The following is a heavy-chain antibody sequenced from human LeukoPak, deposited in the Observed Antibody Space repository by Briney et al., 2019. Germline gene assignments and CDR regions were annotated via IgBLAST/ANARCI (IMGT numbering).Heavy chain of an antibody. CDR2: ISYDGSNK. CDR1: GFTFSSYA. Sequence: GGSLRLSCEASGFTFSSYAMHWVRQAPGKGLEWAAVISYDGSNKYYADSVKGRFTISTDNSKNTLYLQMNSLRAEDTAVYYCARDYRCQLLYVAYWGQRTLVTVSS. D-gene: IGHD2-2*02. J-gene: IGHJ4*02. V-gene: IGHV3-30-3*01. CDR3: ARDYRCQLLYVAY.